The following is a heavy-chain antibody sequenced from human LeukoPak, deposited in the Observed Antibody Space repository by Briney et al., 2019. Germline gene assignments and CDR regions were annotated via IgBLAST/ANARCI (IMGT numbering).Heavy chain of an antibody. V-gene: IGHV3-7*01. D-gene: IGHD3-10*01. CDR3: VRDGLWFAGGAFDI. J-gene: IGHJ3*02. CDR2: IKQDGSEK. CDR1: GFTFSSYW. Sequence: GGSLRLSCAASGFTFSSYWMSWVRQAPGKGLEWVANIKQDGSEKYYVDSVKGRFTISRDNAKNSLYLQMNSLRAEDTAVYYCVRDGLWFAGGAFDIWGQGTMVIVSS.